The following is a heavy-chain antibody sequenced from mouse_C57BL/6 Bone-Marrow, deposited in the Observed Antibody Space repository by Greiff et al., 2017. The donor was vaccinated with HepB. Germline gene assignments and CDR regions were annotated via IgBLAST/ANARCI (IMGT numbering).Heavy chain of an antibody. CDR2: ILPGSGST. J-gene: IGHJ3*01. D-gene: IGHD3-3*01. CDR1: GYTFTGYW. Sequence: VQLQQSGAELMKPGASVKLSCKATGYTFTGYWIEWVKQRPGHGLEWIGEILPGSGSTNYHEKFKGKATFTADTSSNTAYMQLSSLTTEDSAIYYCAVGAGPWFAYWGQVTLVTVSA. V-gene: IGHV1-9*01. CDR3: AVGAGPWFAY.